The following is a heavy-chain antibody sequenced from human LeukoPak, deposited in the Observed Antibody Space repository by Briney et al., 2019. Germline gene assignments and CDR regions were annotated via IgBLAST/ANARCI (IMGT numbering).Heavy chain of an antibody. CDR1: GYTFTGYY. D-gene: IGHD5-18*01. V-gene: IGHV1-2*02. J-gene: IGHJ4*02. Sequence: GASVKVSCKASGYTFTGYYMHWVRQAPGQGLEWMGWINPNSGGTNYAQKFQGRVTMTRDTSISTAYMELSRLRSDDTAVYYCARANYGDPRYSYGFGYDYWGQGTLVTVSS. CDR2: INPNSGGT. CDR3: ARANYGDPRYSYGFGYDY.